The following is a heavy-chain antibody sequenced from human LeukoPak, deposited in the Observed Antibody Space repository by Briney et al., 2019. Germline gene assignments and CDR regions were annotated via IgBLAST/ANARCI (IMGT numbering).Heavy chain of an antibody. CDR2: IHDDGTTT. CDR3: AKGGKWDVTPLDY. V-gene: IGHV3-74*01. J-gene: IGHJ4*02. D-gene: IGHD1-26*01. Sequence: GGSLRLSCAASGFTFSSHWMHWVRQAPGKGLVWVSRIHDDGTTTNYADSVKGRFTISRDNSKNTLYLQVNSLRAEDTAVYYCAKGGKWDVTPLDYWGQGTLVTVSS. CDR1: GFTFSSHW.